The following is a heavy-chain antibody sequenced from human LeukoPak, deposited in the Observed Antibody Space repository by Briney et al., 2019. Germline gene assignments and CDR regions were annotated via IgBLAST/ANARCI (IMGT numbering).Heavy chain of an antibody. CDR3: ARGGFYCGGDCYVDY. CDR2: INHSGST. V-gene: IGHV4-34*01. CDR1: GGSFSPYY. J-gene: IGHJ4*02. D-gene: IGHD2-21*02. Sequence: KPSETLSLTCAVYGGSFSPYYWSWIRQPPGKGLEWIGEINHSGSTNYNTSLNSRVTIPVDTSRNQFSLRLSSVTAADTAVYYCARGGFYCGGDCYVDYWGKGTLVTVSS.